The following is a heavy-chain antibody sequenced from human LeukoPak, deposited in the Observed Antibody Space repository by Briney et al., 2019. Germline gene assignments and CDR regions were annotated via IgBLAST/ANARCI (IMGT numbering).Heavy chain of an antibody. Sequence: PGGSVRLSCAASGYTFSYYVMHWVRQAPGKGLEWVAVIWYDGSNKYYADSVKGRFTISRDNSKNTLYLLMNSLRADDTAVYYCARGSRRAAGALDSWGQGTLVTVSS. CDR3: ARGSRRAAGALDS. V-gene: IGHV3-33*01. CDR1: GYTFSYYV. J-gene: IGHJ4*02. CDR2: IWYDGSNK. D-gene: IGHD6-13*01.